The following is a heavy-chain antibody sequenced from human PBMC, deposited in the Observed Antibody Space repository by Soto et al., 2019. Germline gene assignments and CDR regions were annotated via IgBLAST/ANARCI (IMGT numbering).Heavy chain of an antibody. CDR2: ISFDGSTE. J-gene: IGHJ6*02. V-gene: IGHV3-30-3*01. Sequence: QVQLVESGGGVVQPGRSLRLSCAASGFTFISYAMHWVRQAPGKGLEWVAVISFDGSTEYYADSVKGRFTISRDNSKNTVYLPMNSLRSEYTAVYYCARSRHGSGSYTHFYHVLDVWGQGTTVTVSS. CDR3: ARSRHGSGSYTHFYHVLDV. D-gene: IGHD3-10*01. CDR1: GFTFISYA.